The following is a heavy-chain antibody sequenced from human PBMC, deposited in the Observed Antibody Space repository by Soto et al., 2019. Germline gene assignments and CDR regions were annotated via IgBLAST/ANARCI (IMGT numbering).Heavy chain of an antibody. CDR1: GYTFTSYA. CDR3: ARGPGYSSGWYLGWYFDL. Sequence: QVQLVQSGAEVKKPGASVKVSCKASGYTFTSYAMHWVRQAPGQRLEWIGWINAGNGNTKYSQKFQGRVTITRDTSASTAYMELSSLRSEDTAVYYCARGPGYSSGWYLGWYFDLWGRGTLVTVSS. CDR2: INAGNGNT. J-gene: IGHJ2*01. D-gene: IGHD6-19*01. V-gene: IGHV1-3*01.